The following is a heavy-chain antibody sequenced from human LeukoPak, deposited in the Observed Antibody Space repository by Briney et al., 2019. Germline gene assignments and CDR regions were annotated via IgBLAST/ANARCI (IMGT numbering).Heavy chain of an antibody. CDR3: ARDLGYSSGPNY. V-gene: IGHV3-11*04. CDR1: GGSFSGYY. CDR2: ISSSGSTI. J-gene: IGHJ4*02. Sequence: LSLTCAVYGGSFSGYYWSWIRQPPGKGLEWVSYISSSGSTIYYADSVKGRFTISRDNAKNSLYLQMNSLRAEDTAVYYCARDLGYSSGPNYWGQGTRVTVSS. D-gene: IGHD6-19*01.